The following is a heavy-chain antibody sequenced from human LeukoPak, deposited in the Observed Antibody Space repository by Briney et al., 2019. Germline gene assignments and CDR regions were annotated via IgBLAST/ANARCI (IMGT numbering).Heavy chain of an antibody. CDR1: GGSISSYY. J-gene: IGHJ4*02. CDR2: IYYSGST. D-gene: IGHD5-18*01. CDR3: ARSGGYNYGYGVFDY. Sequence: SETLSLTCTVSGGSISSYYWSWIRQPPGKGLEWIGYIYYSGSTNYNPSLKSRVTISVDTSKNQFSLKLSSVTAADTAVFYCARSGGYNYGYGVFDYWGQGTLGTVSS. V-gene: IGHV4-59*01.